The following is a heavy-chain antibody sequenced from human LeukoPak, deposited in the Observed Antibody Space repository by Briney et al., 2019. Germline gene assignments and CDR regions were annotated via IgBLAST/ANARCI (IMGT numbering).Heavy chain of an antibody. D-gene: IGHD5-12*01. J-gene: IGHJ5*02. CDR1: GFTFSSYG. CDR2: ISYDGSNK. CDR3: AKDLYGGYVGSGNWFDP. Sequence: GGSLRLSCAASGFTFSSYGMHWVRQAPGKGLEWVAVISYDGSNKYYADSVKGRFTISRDNPENTLYLQMNGLRAEDTALYYCAKDLYGGYVGSGNWFDPWGQGTLVTVSS. V-gene: IGHV3-30*18.